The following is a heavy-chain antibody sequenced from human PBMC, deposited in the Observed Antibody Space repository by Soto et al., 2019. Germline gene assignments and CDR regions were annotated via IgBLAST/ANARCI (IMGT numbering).Heavy chain of an antibody. CDR2: ISYSGST. V-gene: IGHV4-30-4*01. CDR3: ARPRSGYDLGY. Sequence: QVQLQESGPGLVKPSQTLSLTCTVSGGSIRSGDYYWSWIRQPPGKGLEWIGYISYSGSTYYSPSLKSRTTISVDTSKNQLSLKVSSVTAADTAVYFCARPRSGYDLGYWGQGTLVTVSS. D-gene: IGHD5-12*01. CDR1: GGSIRSGDYY. J-gene: IGHJ4*02.